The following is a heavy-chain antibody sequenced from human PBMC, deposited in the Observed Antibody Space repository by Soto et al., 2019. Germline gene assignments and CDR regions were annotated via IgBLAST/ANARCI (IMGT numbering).Heavy chain of an antibody. D-gene: IGHD3-10*01. J-gene: IGHJ4*02. V-gene: IGHV4-39*01. Sequence: SETLSLTCTVSGGSISSSSYYWGWIRQPPGKGLEWIGSIYYSGSTYYNPSLKSRVTISVDTSKNQFSLKLSSVTAADTAVYYCARRGTMVRGVINPIDYWGQGTLVTVSS. CDR1: GGSISSSSYY. CDR2: IYYSGST. CDR3: ARRGTMVRGVINPIDY.